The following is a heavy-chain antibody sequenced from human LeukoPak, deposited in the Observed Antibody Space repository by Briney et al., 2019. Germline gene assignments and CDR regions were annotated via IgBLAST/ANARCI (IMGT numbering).Heavy chain of an antibody. V-gene: IGHV1-69*04. Sequence: SVKVSCKASGGTFSRYAISGVRQAPGQGLEWMGRIIPILGIANYAQKFQGRVTITADKSTSTAYMELSSLRSEDTAVYYCARVKKYYYDSSGSMPGQAFDIWGQGTMVTVSS. J-gene: IGHJ3*02. D-gene: IGHD3-22*01. CDR1: GGTFSRYA. CDR3: ARVKKYYYDSSGSMPGQAFDI. CDR2: IIPILGIA.